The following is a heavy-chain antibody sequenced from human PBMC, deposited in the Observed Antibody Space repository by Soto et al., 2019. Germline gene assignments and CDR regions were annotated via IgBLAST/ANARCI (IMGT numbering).Heavy chain of an antibody. V-gene: IGHV3-23*01. Sequence: EVQLLESGGRLVPPGGSLRLSCAGSRFSFSNYAMTWARQAPGEGLAWVSSITGSGGGTTYADSVKGRFTISRDNSKNILYPQMDRLRADDTAVYYCSTDPNGDYIGAFDNWGQGTMVTVSS. J-gene: IGHJ3*02. D-gene: IGHD4-17*01. CDR2: ITGSGGGT. CDR3: STDPNGDYIGAFDN. CDR1: RFSFSNYA.